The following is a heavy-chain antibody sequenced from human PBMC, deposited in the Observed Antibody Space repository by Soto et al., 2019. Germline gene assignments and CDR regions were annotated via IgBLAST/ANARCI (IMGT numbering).Heavy chain of an antibody. Sequence: PGESLKISCKGSGYSFTSYWISWVRQMPGKGLEWMGRIDPSDSYTNYSPSFQGHVTISADKSISTAYLQWSSLKASDTAMYYCARGDGDYVWGSYSFNYYGMDVWGQGTTVTVSS. CDR3: ARGDGDYVWGSYSFNYYGMDV. CDR1: GYSFTSYW. D-gene: IGHD3-16*01. CDR2: IDPSDSYT. J-gene: IGHJ6*02. V-gene: IGHV5-10-1*01.